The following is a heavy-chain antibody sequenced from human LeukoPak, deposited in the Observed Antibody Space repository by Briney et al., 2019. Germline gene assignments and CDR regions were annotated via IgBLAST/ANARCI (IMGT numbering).Heavy chain of an antibody. V-gene: IGHV4-34*01. CDR2: INHSGST. CDR3: AGIDIYYYDSSGYYSFDY. Sequence: SSETLSLTCAVYGGSFSGYYWSWIRQPPGKGLEWIGEINHSGSTSYNPSLKSRVTISVDTSKNQFSLKLSSVTAADTAVYYCAGIDIYYYDSSGYYSFDYWGQGTLVTVSS. CDR1: GGSFSGYY. D-gene: IGHD3-22*01. J-gene: IGHJ4*02.